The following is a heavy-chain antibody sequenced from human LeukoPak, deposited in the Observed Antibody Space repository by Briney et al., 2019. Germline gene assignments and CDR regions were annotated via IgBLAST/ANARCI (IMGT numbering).Heavy chain of an antibody. J-gene: IGHJ4*02. CDR2: FSAYNGST. D-gene: IGHD3-22*01. CDR3: AYESSAYYVY. Sequence: ASVKISCKASGYTFTRNGISWVRQAPGEGLEWMGWFSAYNGSTNYAQKFQGRVTMTTDTPTSTAYMELRSLRSDDTAVYYCAYESSAYYVYWGQGTLVTVSS. CDR1: GYTFTRNG. V-gene: IGHV1-18*01.